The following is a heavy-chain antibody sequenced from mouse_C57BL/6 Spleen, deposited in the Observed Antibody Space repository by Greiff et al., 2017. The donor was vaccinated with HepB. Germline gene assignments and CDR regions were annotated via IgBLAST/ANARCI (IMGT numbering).Heavy chain of an antibody. CDR1: GNTFTSYW. J-gene: IGHJ4*01. Sequence: QVQLQQPGAELVMPGASVKLSCKASGNTFTSYWMHWVKQRPGQGLEWIGEIDPSDSYTNYNQKFKGKFTLTVDKSSSTAYMQLSSLTSEDSAVYYCARGDPYAMDYWGQGTSVTVSS. V-gene: IGHV1-69*01. D-gene: IGHD3-3*01. CDR3: ARGDPYAMDY. CDR2: IDPSDSYT.